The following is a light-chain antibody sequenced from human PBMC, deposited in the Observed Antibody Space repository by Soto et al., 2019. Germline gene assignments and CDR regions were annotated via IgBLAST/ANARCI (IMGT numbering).Light chain of an antibody. CDR2: AAF. V-gene: IGKV1-27*01. Sequence: DIQMTQSPSSLSASVGDRVSITCRAGQDINIYLAWYQQKPGKVPKLLISAAFTLQSGVPSRFSGSGSGTDFTLTISSLQPEDVATYYWQKYDGAPLTFGGGTKVEIK. CDR3: QKYDGAPLT. CDR1: QDINIY. J-gene: IGKJ4*01.